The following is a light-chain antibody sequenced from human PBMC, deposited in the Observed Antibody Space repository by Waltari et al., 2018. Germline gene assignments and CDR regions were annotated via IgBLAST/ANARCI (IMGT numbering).Light chain of an antibody. Sequence: QSALTQPASVSGSPGQSITISCPGTSSDVGSYNLFSWYQQHPGKAAKLMIYEVSKRPSGVSNRFSGSKSGNTASLTISGLQAEDEADYYCCSYAGSSTLVFGGGTKLTVL. J-gene: IGLJ2*01. CDR3: CSYAGSSTLV. V-gene: IGLV2-23*02. CDR2: EVS. CDR1: SSDVGSYNL.